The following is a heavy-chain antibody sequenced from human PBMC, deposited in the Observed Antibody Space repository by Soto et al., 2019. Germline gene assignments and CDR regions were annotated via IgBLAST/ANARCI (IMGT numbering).Heavy chain of an antibody. J-gene: IGHJ3*02. CDR1: GYTFTSYA. CDR2: INAGNGNT. D-gene: IGHD3-3*01. V-gene: IGHV1-3*01. CDR3: ARRFYDFWSGYYPDDAFDI. Sequence: ASVKVSCKASGYTFTSYAMHWVRQAPGQRLEWMGWINAGNGNTKYSQKFQGRVTITRDTSASTAYMELSSLRSEDTAVYYCARRFYDFWSGYYPDDAFDIWGQGTMVTVSS.